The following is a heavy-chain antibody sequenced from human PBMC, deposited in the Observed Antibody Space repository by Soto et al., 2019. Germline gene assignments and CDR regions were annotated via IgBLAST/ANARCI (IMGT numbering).Heavy chain of an antibody. Sequence: GGSLRLSCAASGFTFRNYAMHWVRQAPGKGLEWVVVISYDGSKKYYADSLEGRFTISRDNSNNTLYLQMNSLTDEDTAVYYCVRAPSSATVTTSYVDYWGQGTLVTVSS. D-gene: IGHD4-17*01. J-gene: IGHJ4*02. CDR1: GFTFRNYA. CDR3: VRAPSSATVTTSYVDY. V-gene: IGHV3-30*03. CDR2: ISYDGSKK.